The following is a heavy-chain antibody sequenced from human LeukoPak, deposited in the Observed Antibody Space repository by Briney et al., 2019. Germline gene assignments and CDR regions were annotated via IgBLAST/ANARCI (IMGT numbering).Heavy chain of an antibody. CDR3: ARPDIVVVVAATRGAFDI. CDR1: GYTFTSYG. V-gene: IGHV1-2*02. J-gene: IGHJ3*02. CDR2: INPNSGGT. D-gene: IGHD2-15*01. Sequence: ASVKVSCKASGYTFTSYGISWVRQAPGQGLEWMGWINPNSGGTNYAQKFQGRVTMTRDTSISTAYMELSRLRSDDTAVYYCARPDIVVVVAATRGAFDIWGQGTMVTVSS.